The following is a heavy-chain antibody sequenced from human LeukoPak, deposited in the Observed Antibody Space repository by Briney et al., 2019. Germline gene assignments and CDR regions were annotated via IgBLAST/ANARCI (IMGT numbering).Heavy chain of an antibody. J-gene: IGHJ4*02. CDR3: AKELTSRGTLDY. CDR1: GFTFSSYE. V-gene: IGHV3-48*03. D-gene: IGHD1-26*01. Sequence: PGGSLRLSCVASGFTFSSYEMNWVRQAPGKGLEWLSYIGSSDSTTHYADSVKGRFTISRDNSKNTLYLQMNSLRAEDTAVYYCAKELTSRGTLDYWGQGTLVTVSS. CDR2: IGSSDSTT.